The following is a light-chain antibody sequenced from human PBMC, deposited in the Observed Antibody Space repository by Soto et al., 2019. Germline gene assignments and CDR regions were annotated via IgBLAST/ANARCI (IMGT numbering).Light chain of an antibody. J-gene: IGKJ2*01. CDR3: QQSYSSPLT. CDR1: QPISTY. CDR2: SGS. V-gene: IGKV1-39*01. Sequence: DIQMTQSPSSLSASVGDRVTITCRSSQPISTYLNWYQQKAGRGPKLLIFSGSSLKRGVPSRFTGSGSGTDFTLTISSLQPEDVATDYGQQSYSSPLTFGQGTRLE.